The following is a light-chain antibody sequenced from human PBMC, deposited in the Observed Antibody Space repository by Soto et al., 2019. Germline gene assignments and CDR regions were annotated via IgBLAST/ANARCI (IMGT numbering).Light chain of an antibody. CDR2: AAS. J-gene: IGKJ1*01. CDR3: QQTYSTPPT. Sequence: DIQMTQSPSSLSASVGDRVTITCRASQSISTYLNWYHQKAGLAPKLLIYAASSLQSGVPSRFSGSGSGTDFTLTISSLQPEDFATYYCQQTYSTPPTFGQGTKVDIK. CDR1: QSISTY. V-gene: IGKV1-39*01.